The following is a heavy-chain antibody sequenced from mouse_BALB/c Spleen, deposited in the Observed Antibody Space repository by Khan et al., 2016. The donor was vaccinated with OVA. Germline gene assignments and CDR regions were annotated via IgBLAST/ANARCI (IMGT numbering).Heavy chain of an antibody. CDR2: ISYSGVT. V-gene: IGHV3-2*02. J-gene: IGHJ2*01. CDR3: ARGNCYGYDFDY. Sequence: EVQLVESGPGLVKPSQSLSLTCTVTGYSITSGYAWNWIRQFPGNKLEWMGYISYSGVTSYTPSLKSRISITRATSKNQFFLQLNSVTTEDTATYYCARGNCYGYDFDYWGQGTTLTVSS. D-gene: IGHD1-2*01. CDR1: GYSITSGYA.